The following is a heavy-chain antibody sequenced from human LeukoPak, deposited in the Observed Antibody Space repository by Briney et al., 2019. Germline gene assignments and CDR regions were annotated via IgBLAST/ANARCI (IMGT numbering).Heavy chain of an antibody. J-gene: IGHJ4*02. CDR3: ARSPGTPSGSYRTPYFDY. CDR2: ISSSSSYI. CDR1: GFTFDDYG. D-gene: IGHD1-26*01. V-gene: IGHV3-21*01. Sequence: PGGSLRLSCAASGFTFDDYGMSWVRQAPGKGLEWVSLISSSSSYIYYADSVKGRFTISRDNAKNSLYLQMNSLRAEDTAVYYCARSPGTPSGSYRTPYFDYWGQGTLVTVSS.